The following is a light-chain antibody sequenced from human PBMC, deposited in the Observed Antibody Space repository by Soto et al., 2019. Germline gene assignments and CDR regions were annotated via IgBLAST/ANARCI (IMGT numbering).Light chain of an antibody. CDR1: QSFLHSNGYNY. V-gene: IGKV2-28*01. Sequence: DIVMTQSPLSLPVTPGEPASISCRSSQSFLHSNGYNYLDWYLQKPGQPPKLLIYWASTRESGVPDRFSGTGSGTDFTLTISSLQAEDVAVYYCQQYYSIPKTFGQGTKVDIK. CDR2: WAS. CDR3: QQYYSIPKT. J-gene: IGKJ1*01.